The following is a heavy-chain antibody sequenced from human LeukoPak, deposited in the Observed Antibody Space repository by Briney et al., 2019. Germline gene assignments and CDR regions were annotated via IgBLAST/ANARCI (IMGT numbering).Heavy chain of an antibody. CDR3: AGRDQLRYDAFDI. CDR1: GYTFTSYG. Sequence: ASVKVSCKASGYTFTSYGISWVRQAPGQGLEWMGWISAYNGNTNYAQKLQGRVTMTTDTSTSTAYMELRSLRSEDTAVYYCAGRDQLRYDAFDIWGQGTMVTVSS. V-gene: IGHV1-18*01. D-gene: IGHD2-2*01. J-gene: IGHJ3*02. CDR2: ISAYNGNT.